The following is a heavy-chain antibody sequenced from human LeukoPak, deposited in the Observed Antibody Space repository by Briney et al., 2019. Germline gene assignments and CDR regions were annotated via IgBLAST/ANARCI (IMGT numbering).Heavy chain of an antibody. J-gene: IGHJ4*02. CDR2: IGGSSATT. D-gene: IGHD3-3*01. CDR1: GFTFSSYA. V-gene: IGHV3-23*01. Sequence: GGSLRLSCAASGFTFSSYAVSWVRQAPGKGLEWVSVIGGSSATTYYADSGKGRFTISRDNSKNMLYLQMSSLRAEDTAVYYCATGSVGVVIIPFDYWGQGTLVTVSS. CDR3: ATGSVGVVIIPFDY.